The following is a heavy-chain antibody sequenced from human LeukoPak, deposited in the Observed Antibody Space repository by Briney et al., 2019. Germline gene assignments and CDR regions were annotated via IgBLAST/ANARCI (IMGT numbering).Heavy chain of an antibody. V-gene: IGHV4-34*01. CDR3: ARGLSRQWLRYRWFDP. CDR2: INHSGST. Sequence: SETLSLTCAVYGGSFSGYYWSWIRQPPGKGLEGIGEINHSGSTNYNPSLKSRVTISVDTSKNQFSLKLSSVTAADTAVYYCARGLSRQWLRYRWFDPWGQGTLVTVSS. D-gene: IGHD6-19*01. J-gene: IGHJ5*02. CDR1: GGSFSGYY.